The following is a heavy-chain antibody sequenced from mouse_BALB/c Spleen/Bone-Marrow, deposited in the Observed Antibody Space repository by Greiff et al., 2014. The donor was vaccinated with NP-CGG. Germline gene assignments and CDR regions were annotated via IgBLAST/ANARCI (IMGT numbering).Heavy chain of an antibody. Sequence: DVKLVESGPGLVKPSQTVSLTCTVTGISITTGNYRWSWIRQFPGNKLEWIGYIYYSGTITYSPSLTSRTTITRDTSKNQFFLEMNSLTAEDTATYYCARELYYFDYWGQGTTLTVSS. CDR1: GISITTGNYR. V-gene: IGHV3-5*02. CDR2: IYYSGTI. J-gene: IGHJ2*01. CDR3: ARELYYFDY.